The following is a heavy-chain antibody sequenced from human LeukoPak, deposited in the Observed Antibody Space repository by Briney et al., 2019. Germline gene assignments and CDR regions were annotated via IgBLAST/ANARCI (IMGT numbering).Heavy chain of an antibody. D-gene: IGHD6-13*01. V-gene: IGHV3-21*01. CDR2: ISSSSSYI. Sequence: GGSLRLSCAASGFTFSSYSMNWVRQAPGKGLEWVSSISSSSSYIYYADSVKGRFTISRDNAKNSLYLQMNSLRAEDTAVYYCARAPIAAAGTGYYYMDVWGKGTTVTVSS. J-gene: IGHJ6*03. CDR3: ARAPIAAAGTGYYYMDV. CDR1: GFTFSSYS.